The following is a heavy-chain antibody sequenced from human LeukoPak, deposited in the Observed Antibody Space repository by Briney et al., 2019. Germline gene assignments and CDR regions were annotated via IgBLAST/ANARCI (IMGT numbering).Heavy chain of an antibody. Sequence: GGSLRLSCAASGFTFSDYYMSWIRQAPGKGLEWVSHISSSGSTIYYADSVKGRFTISRDNAKNSLYLQMNSLRAEDTAVYYCARGRRVYDSSGPLSYWGQGTLVTVSS. CDR3: ARGRRVYDSSGPLSY. CDR1: GFTFSDYY. CDR2: ISSSGSTI. D-gene: IGHD3-22*01. J-gene: IGHJ4*02. V-gene: IGHV3-11*01.